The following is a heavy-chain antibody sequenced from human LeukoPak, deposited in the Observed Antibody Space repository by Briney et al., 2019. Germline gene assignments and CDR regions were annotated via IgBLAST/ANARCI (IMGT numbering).Heavy chain of an antibody. V-gene: IGHV3-23*01. J-gene: IGHJ4*02. CDR3: AKDLTSGGSLFDY. CDR1: GFTFSIYA. CDR2: ISGGGGGT. D-gene: IGHD2-15*01. Sequence: RGSLRLSCAASGFTFSIYAMSWVCQAPGKGLGWVSAISGGGGGTYYSDSVKGRFTISRDNSRNTLYLQMNSLRAEDTAVYYCAKDLTSGGSLFDYWGQGTLVTVSS.